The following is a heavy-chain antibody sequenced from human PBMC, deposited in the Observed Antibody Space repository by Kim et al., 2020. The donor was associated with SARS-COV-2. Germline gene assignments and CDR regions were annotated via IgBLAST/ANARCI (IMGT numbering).Heavy chain of an antibody. Sequence: ASVKVSCKASGYTFTGYYMHWVRQAPGQGLEWMGWINPNSGGTNYAQKFQGRVTMTRDTSISTAYMELSRLRSDDTAVYYCAREPPRWKIVATFDTWFDPWGQGTLVTVSS. CDR1: GYTFTGYY. V-gene: IGHV1-2*02. CDR2: INPNSGGT. CDR3: AREPPRWKIVATFDTWFDP. J-gene: IGHJ5*02. D-gene: IGHD5-12*01.